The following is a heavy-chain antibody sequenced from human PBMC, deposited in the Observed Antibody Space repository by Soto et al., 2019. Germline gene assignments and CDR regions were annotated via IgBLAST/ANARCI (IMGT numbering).Heavy chain of an antibody. Sequence: GETLRPSEAASGFSLEKYAMHGGREAQGKRSEWVSGISSSSGSMGYADSVRGRFTISRDNAKNSLYLLMNSLRPEDSALYYCARDSVTGSDSWGLYSYDHYGMDVWGQGTTVTVSS. V-gene: IGHV3-9*01. CDR2: ISSSSGSM. J-gene: IGHJ6*02. CDR1: GFSLEKYA. D-gene: IGHD3-10*01. CDR3: ARDSVTGSDSWGLYSYDHYGMDV.